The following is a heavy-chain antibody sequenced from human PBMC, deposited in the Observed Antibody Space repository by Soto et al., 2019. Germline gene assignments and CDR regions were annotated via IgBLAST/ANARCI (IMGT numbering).Heavy chain of an antibody. CDR1: GGSISSSSYY. CDR3: ARASGFYGMDV. Sequence: SETLSLTCTVSGGSISSSSYYWGWIRQPPGKGLEWIGSIYYSGSTYYNPSLKSRVTISIDTSKNQFSLKLSSVTAADTAVYYCARASGFYGMDVWGRGTTVTVSS. J-gene: IGHJ6*02. D-gene: IGHD3-22*01. CDR2: IYYSGST. V-gene: IGHV4-39*01.